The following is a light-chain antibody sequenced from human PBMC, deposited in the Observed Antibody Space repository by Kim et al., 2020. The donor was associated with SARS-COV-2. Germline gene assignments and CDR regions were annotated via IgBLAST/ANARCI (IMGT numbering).Light chain of an antibody. Sequence: ETVLTQSPGTLSLSPGERATLSCRASQSVSSNYLAWYQQKPGQAPRLLIYDASNRATGIPDRFSGSGAETDFTLTISRLEPEDFAVYYCQVYGTLVTFCQGTKLEIK. CDR1: QSVSSNY. CDR2: DAS. CDR3: QVYGTLVT. J-gene: IGKJ2*01. V-gene: IGKV3-20*01.